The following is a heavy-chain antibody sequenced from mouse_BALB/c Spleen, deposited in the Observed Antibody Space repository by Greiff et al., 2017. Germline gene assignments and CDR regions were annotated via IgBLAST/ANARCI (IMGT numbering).Heavy chain of an antibody. CDR1: GFNIKDTY. Sequence: VQLKESGAELVKPGASVKLSCTASGFNIKDTYMHWVKQRPEQGLEWIGRIDPANGNTKYDPKFQGKATITADTSSNTAYLQLSSLTSEDTAVYYCAAGGSGSFDYWGQGTTLTVSS. J-gene: IGHJ2*01. D-gene: IGHD3-1*01. CDR2: IDPANGNT. CDR3: AAGGSGSFDY. V-gene: IGHV14-3*02.